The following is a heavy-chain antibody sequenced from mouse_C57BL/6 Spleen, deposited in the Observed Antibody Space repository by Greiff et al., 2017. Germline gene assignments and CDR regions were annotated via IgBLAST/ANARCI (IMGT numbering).Heavy chain of an antibody. V-gene: IGHV1-15*01. Sequence: QVQLKQSGAELVRPGASVTLSCKASGYTFTDYEMHWVKQTPVHGLEWIGAIDPETGGTAYNQKFKGKAILTADKSSSTAYMELRSLTSEDSAVYYCTREGLITTFAYWGQGTLVTVSA. CDR2: IDPETGGT. J-gene: IGHJ3*01. CDR3: TREGLITTFAY. CDR1: GYTFTDYE. D-gene: IGHD1-1*01.